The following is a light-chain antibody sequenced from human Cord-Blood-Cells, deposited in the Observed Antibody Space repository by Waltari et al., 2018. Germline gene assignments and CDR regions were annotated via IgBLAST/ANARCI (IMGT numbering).Light chain of an antibody. CDR1: QSVSSSY. CDR2: GAS. CDR3: QQYGSSLWT. Sequence: EIVLTQSPGTLSLSPGERATLSCRASQSVSSSYLAWYQQKPGQAPRLLIYGASSRATGIPDRFSGSRSVTDFTLTISRLEPEDFAVYYCQQYGSSLWTFGQG. J-gene: IGKJ1*01. V-gene: IGKV3-20*01.